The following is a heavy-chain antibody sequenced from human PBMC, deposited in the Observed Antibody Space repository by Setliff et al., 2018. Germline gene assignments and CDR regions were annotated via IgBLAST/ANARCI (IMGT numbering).Heavy chain of an antibody. CDR1: SGSMRNYY. CDR3: ARARPATIAGVVPGVADFGIDV. CDR2: IYTSGST. D-gene: IGHD2-2*01. Sequence: SETMSLTCSVSSGSMRNYYWIWIRQPAGEGLEWIGRIYTSGSTNYNPSLKRRVTISLEMSKNQFSLTLSSVTAADTAVYYCARARPATIAGVVPGVADFGIDVWGQGTTVTVSS. J-gene: IGHJ6*02. V-gene: IGHV4-4*07.